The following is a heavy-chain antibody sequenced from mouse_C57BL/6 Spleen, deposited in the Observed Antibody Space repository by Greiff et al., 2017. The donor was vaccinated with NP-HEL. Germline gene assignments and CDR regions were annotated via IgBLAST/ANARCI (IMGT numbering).Heavy chain of an antibody. Sequence: QVQLQQPGAELVRPGSSVKLSCKASGYTFTSYWMHWVKQRPIQGLEWIGNIDPSDSGTHYNQKFKDKATLTVDKSSSTAYMQLSSLTSEDSAVYYCASEGITTGPAWFAYWGQGTLVTVSA. J-gene: IGHJ3*01. V-gene: IGHV1-52*01. CDR2: IDPSDSGT. CDR3: ASEGITTGPAWFAY. D-gene: IGHD1-1*01. CDR1: GYTFTSYW.